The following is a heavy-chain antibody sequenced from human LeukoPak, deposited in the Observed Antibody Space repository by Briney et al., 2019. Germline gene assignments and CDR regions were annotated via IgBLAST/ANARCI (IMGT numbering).Heavy chain of an antibody. D-gene: IGHD3-22*01. V-gene: IGHV1-58*02. CDR1: GFTFTSSA. CDR3: AADTGDSSGPTGSMDV. J-gene: IGHJ6*02. CDR2: IVVGSGNT. Sequence: SVKVSCTASGFTFTSSAMQWVRQARGQRLEWIGWIVVGSGNTNYAQKFQERVTITRDMSTSTAYMELSSLRSEDTAVYYCAADTGDSSGPTGSMDVWGQGTTVTVSS.